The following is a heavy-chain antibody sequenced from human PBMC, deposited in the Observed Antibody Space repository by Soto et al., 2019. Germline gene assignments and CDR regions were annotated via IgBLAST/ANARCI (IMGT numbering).Heavy chain of an antibody. Sequence: QLQLQESGSGLVKPSQTLSLTCAVSGGSISSGGYSWSWIRQPPGKGLEWVGYIYHSGSTYYDPSLKTRVTSAVDRSKKQFSLKLGAVTAADTAVYYGARGPPHVWGQGTLVTVSS. CDR2: IYHSGST. CDR3: ARGPPHV. J-gene: IGHJ4*02. CDR1: GGSISSGGYS. D-gene: IGHD3-16*01. V-gene: IGHV4-30-2*01.